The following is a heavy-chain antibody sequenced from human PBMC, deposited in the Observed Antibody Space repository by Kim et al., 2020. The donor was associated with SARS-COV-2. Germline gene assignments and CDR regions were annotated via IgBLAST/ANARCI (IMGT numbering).Heavy chain of an antibody. Sequence: SETLSLTCTVSGGSISSGSYYWSWIRQPAGKGLEWIGRIYTSGSTNYNPSLKSRVTISVDTSKNQFSLKLSSVTAADTAVYYCARDDGNFDYWGQGTLVTVSS. CDR2: IYTSGST. J-gene: IGHJ4*02. CDR1: GGSISSGSYY. CDR3: ARDDGNFDY. V-gene: IGHV4-61*02.